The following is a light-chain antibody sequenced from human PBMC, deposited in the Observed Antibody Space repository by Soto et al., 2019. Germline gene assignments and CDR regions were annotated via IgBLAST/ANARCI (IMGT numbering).Light chain of an antibody. V-gene: IGKV3-15*01. J-gene: IGKJ2*01. CDR1: QSVGSN. CDR2: GAS. Sequence: EIVMTQSPATLSVSPGERATLSCRASQSVGSNLAWYQQKPGQTPRLLIYGASNRATGIPARFSGSGSGTDFTLTISSLQSEDFAVYYCQQYNNWPLYTFGQGTKLEIK. CDR3: QQYNNWPLYT.